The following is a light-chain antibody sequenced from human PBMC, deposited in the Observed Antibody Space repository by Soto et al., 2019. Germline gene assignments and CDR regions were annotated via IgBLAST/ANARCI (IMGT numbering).Light chain of an antibody. CDR1: QSIDNY. Sequence: DIQMTQSPSSLSASIGDRVTITCRAGQSIDNYLNWYQQKPGKAPNLLIYATSSLQSGVPSRFSGSRSGTEFTLTISSLQPEDFATYYCQQLNSYPITFGQGTRLEIK. J-gene: IGKJ5*01. CDR2: ATS. CDR3: QQLNSYPIT. V-gene: IGKV1-17*01.